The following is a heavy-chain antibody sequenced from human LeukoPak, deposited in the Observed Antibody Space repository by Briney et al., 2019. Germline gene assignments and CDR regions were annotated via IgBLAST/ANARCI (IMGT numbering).Heavy chain of an antibody. CDR2: ISGSGGST. CDR1: GFTFDDYA. J-gene: IGHJ4*02. Sequence: GGSLRLSCAASGFTFDDYAMHWVRQAPGKGLEWVSAISGSGGSTYYADSVKGRFTISRDNSKNTLYLQMNSLRAEDTAVYYCAKYYYGSGSYYKPYHFDYWGQGTLVTVSS. D-gene: IGHD3-10*01. CDR3: AKYYYGSGSYYKPYHFDY. V-gene: IGHV3-23*01.